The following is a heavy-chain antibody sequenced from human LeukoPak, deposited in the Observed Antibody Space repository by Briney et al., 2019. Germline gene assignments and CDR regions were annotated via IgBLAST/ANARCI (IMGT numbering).Heavy chain of an antibody. CDR3: AREYSSSRGLLFRYFDY. CDR1: GGSISSSSYY. D-gene: IGHD6-13*01. V-gene: IGHV4-39*07. J-gene: IGHJ4*02. CDR2: IYYSGNT. Sequence: PSETLSLTCTVSGGSISSSSYYWGWIRQPPGKGLEWIGSIYYSGNTHYNPSLKSRVTISVDTSKNQFSLKLSSVTAADTAVYYCAREYSSSRGLLFRYFDYWGQGTLVTVSS.